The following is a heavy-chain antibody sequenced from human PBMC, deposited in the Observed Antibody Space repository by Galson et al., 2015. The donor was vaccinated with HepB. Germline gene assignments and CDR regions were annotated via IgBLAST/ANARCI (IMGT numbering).Heavy chain of an antibody. D-gene: IGHD6-13*01. J-gene: IGHJ3*02. Sequence: SETLSLTCTVSGGSISSYYWSWIRQPPGKGLEWIGYIYYSGSTNYNPSLKSRVTISVDTSKNQFSLKLSSVTAADTAVYYCARGYYSSSWYTPGIWGQGTMVTVSS. CDR1: GGSISSYY. CDR3: ARGYYSSSWYTPGI. CDR2: IYYSGST. V-gene: IGHV4-59*01.